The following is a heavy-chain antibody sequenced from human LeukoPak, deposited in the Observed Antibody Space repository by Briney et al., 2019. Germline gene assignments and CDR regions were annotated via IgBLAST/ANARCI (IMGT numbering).Heavy chain of an antibody. V-gene: IGHV3-23*01. CDR3: AKLSGWTGWFFDY. CDR2: ISKSGDST. D-gene: IGHD6-19*01. CDR1: GFSFGTDA. Sequence: PGGSLRLSCETSGFSFGTDAVSWVRQAPGKGLEWVSAISKSGDSTYYADSVKGRFTISRDNSKNTIYLQMNSLRVEDTAVYYCAKLSGWTGWFFDYWGQGTVVTVSS. J-gene: IGHJ4*02.